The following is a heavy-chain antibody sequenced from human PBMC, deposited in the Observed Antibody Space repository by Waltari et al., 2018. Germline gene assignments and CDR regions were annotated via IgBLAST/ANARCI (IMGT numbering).Heavy chain of an antibody. V-gene: IGHV5-51*03. CDR1: GYSFTSYW. CDR2: IYPGDADT. D-gene: IGHD6-13*01. J-gene: IGHJ3*02. Sequence: EVQLVQSGAEVKKPGESLKISCKGSGYSFTSYWIGWVRQMPGKGLEWMGIIYPGDADTRYSPSFQGQGTISADKSISTAYLQWSSLKASDTAMYYCARLQPFLAAAGRGRGGAFDIWGQGTMVTVSS. CDR3: ARLQPFLAAAGRGRGGAFDI.